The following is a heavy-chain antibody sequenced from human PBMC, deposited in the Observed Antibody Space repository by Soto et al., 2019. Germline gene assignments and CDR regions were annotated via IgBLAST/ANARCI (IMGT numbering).Heavy chain of an antibody. J-gene: IGHJ4*02. CDR1: GFTFSSYG. CDR2: ISYDGSNK. Sequence: GRSLRLSCAASGFTFSSYGMHWVRQAPGKGLEWVAVISYDGSNKYYADSVKGRFTISRDNSKNTLYLQMNSLRAEDTAVYYCAIIAVAGTNYFDYWGQGTLVTVSS. V-gene: IGHV3-30*03. D-gene: IGHD6-19*01. CDR3: AIIAVAGTNYFDY.